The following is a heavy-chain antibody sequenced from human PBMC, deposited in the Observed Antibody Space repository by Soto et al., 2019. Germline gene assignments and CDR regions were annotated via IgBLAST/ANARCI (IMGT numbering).Heavy chain of an antibody. V-gene: IGHV3-64D*06. CDR3: VKDSWPRYSIWFGERPYYFDY. J-gene: IGHJ4*02. CDR1: GFTFSSYA. Sequence: EVQLVESGGGLVQPGGSLRLSCSASGFTFSSYAMHWVRQAPGKGLEYVSAISSNGGSTYYADSVKGRFTISRDNSKNTLYLQMSSLRAEDTAVYYCVKDSWPRYSIWFGERPYYFDYWGQGTLVTVSS. CDR2: ISSNGGST. D-gene: IGHD3-10*01.